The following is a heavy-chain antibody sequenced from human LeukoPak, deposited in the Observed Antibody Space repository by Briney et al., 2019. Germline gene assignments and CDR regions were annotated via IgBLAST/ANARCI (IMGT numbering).Heavy chain of an antibody. CDR3: ARVTYYYDSSGYYDY. J-gene: IGHJ4*02. CDR2: INHSGSS. V-gene: IGHV4-34*01. CDR1: GGSLSGYY. Sequence: SETLSLTCGVYGGSLSGYYWTWIRQPPRKGLEWIGEINHSGSSDYNPSLKSRVTISVDTSKNQFSLKLSSVTAADTAVYYCARVTYYYDSSGYYDYWGQGTLVTVSS. D-gene: IGHD3-22*01.